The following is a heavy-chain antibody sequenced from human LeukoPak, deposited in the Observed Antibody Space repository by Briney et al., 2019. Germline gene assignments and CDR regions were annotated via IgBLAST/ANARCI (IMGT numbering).Heavy chain of an antibody. Sequence: GGSLRLSCAGSGFTFSDYWMNWIRQAPGKGLEWLSAISGSGTSTYYADSVKGRFTISRDNSRNTLYLQMNSLRGEDTAVYYCAKYKVEGMALFDCWGQGTLVTVSS. V-gene: IGHV3-23*01. J-gene: IGHJ5*01. CDR2: ISGSGTST. CDR1: GFTFSDYW. D-gene: IGHD1-14*01. CDR3: AKYKVEGMALFDC.